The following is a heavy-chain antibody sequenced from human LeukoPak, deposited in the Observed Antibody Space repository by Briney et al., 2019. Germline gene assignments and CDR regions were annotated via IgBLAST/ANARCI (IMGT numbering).Heavy chain of an antibody. CDR1: GFTFSSYW. J-gene: IGHJ6*02. CDR3: ARAIAVAADGMDV. D-gene: IGHD6-19*01. V-gene: IGHV3-74*01. CDR2: INSDRSST. Sequence: GGSLRLSCAASGFTFSSYWVHWVRQAPGKGLVWVSRINSDRSSTSYEDSVKGRFNISRDNDKHTLYLQMNSLRAEDTAVYYCARAIAVAADGMDVWGQGTTVTVSS.